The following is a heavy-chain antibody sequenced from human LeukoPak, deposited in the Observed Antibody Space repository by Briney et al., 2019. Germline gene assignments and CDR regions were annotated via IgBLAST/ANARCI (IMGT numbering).Heavy chain of an antibody. V-gene: IGHV4-34*01. CDR2: INHSGST. CDR3: ARRGHSSSWYYFDY. J-gene: IGHJ4*02. CDR1: GGSFSGYY. D-gene: IGHD6-13*01. Sequence: SETLSLTCAVYGGSFSGYYWSWIRQPPGKGLEWIGEINHSGSTNYNPSLRSRVTISVDTSKNQFSLKLSSVTAADTAVYYCARRGHSSSWYYFDYWGQGTLVTVSS.